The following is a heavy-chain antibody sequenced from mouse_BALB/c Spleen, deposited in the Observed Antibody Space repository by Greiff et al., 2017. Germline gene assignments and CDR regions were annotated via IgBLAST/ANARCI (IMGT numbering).Heavy chain of an antibody. J-gene: IGHJ4*01. CDR3: ARDPDRSYYAMDY. CDR2: INSNGGST. Sequence: EVQLVESGGGLVQPGGSLKLSCAASGFTFSSYGMSWVRQTPDKRLELVATINSNGGSTYYPDSVKGRFTISRDNAKNTLYLQMSSLKSEDTAMYYFARDPDRSYYAMDYWGQGTSVTVSS. CDR1: GFTFSSYG. D-gene: IGHD2-14*01. V-gene: IGHV5-6-3*01.